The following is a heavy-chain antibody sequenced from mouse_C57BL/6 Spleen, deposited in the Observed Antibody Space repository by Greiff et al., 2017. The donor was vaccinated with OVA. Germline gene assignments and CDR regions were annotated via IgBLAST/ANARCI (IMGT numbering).Heavy chain of an antibody. CDR1: GYTFTTYP. J-gene: IGHJ2*01. CDR2: FHPYNDDT. Sequence: QVQLKQPGAELVKPGASVKLSCKASGYTFTTYPIEWMKQNHGKSLEWIGNFHPYNDDTKYNEKFKGKATLTVEKSPSTVYLELSRLTSDDSAVYYCARRGDYDFFDYWGQGTTLTVSS. V-gene: IGHV1-47*01. CDR3: ARRGDYDFFDY. D-gene: IGHD2-4*01.